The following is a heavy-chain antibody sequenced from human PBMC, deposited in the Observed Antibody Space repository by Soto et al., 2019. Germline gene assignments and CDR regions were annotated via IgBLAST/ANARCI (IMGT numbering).Heavy chain of an antibody. V-gene: IGHV3-23*01. D-gene: IGHD3-22*01. Sequence: WVSLGLSCAASGVSLSTYAVGWVRQAPGKGLVWVSGISNSGSNRNYSDSVKGRFTISRDNAKNTLYLQMNSLRAEDTAVYYCAKGALSSGYYDYWGQGTLVTVSS. CDR1: GVSLSTYA. CDR3: AKGALSSGYYDY. CDR2: ISNSGSNR. J-gene: IGHJ4*02.